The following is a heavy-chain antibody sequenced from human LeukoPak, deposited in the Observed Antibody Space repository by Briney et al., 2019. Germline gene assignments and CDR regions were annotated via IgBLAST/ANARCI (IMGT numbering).Heavy chain of an antibody. V-gene: IGHV3-23*01. D-gene: IGHD1-26*01. CDR2: ISGSAGST. CDR1: GFTFSSYA. J-gene: IGHJ6*03. CDR3: AKSGSYRGYYYMDV. Sequence: SGGSLRLSCAASGFTFSSYAVSWVRQAPGKGLEWVSAISGSAGSTYYADSVKGRFTISRDNSKNTLYLHMNSLRAEDTAVYYCAKSGSYRGYYYMDVWGKGTTVTVSS.